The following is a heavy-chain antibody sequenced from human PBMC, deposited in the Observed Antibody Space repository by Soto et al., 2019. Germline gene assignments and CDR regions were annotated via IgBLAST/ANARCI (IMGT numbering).Heavy chain of an antibody. J-gene: IGHJ3*02. CDR2: ISYDGSNK. Sequence: QVQLVESGGGVVQPGRSLRLSCAASGFTFSSYGMHWVRQAPGKGLEWVAVISYDGSNKYYADSVKGRFTISRDNSKNTLYLQMNSLRAEDTAVYYCARRGWDAFDIWGQRDNGHRLF. V-gene: IGHV3-30*03. CDR3: ARRGWDAFDI. CDR1: GFTFSSYG.